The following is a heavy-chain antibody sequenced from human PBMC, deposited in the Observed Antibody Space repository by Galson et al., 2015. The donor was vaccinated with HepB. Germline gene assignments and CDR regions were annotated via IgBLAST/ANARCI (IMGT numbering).Heavy chain of an antibody. CDR1: GFTFSNYA. V-gene: IGHV3-23*01. CDR3: AKYRHVAVPDGRALDV. CDR2: IGGDGGGV. J-gene: IGHJ6*04. D-gene: IGHD6-13*01. Sequence: SLRLSCATSGFTFSNYAMTWVRQAPGKGLECVSVIGGDGGGVNYADSVKGRFTVSRDKTKRIVYLQLNSVRAEDTAIYYCAKYRHVAVPDGRALDVWGRGTTVTVSS.